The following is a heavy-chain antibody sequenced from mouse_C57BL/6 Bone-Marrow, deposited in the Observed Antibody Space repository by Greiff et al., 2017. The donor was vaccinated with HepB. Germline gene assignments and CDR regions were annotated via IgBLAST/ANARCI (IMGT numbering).Heavy chain of an antibody. Sequence: VQLQQSVAELVRPGASVKLSCTASGFNIKNTYMHWVKQRPEQGLEWIGRIDPANGNTKYAPKFQGKATITADTSSNTAYLQLSSLTSEDTAIYYCARWGCRRAYGNLYYYAMDYWGQGTSVTVSS. J-gene: IGHJ4*01. CDR2: IDPANGNT. V-gene: IGHV14-3*01. CDR3: ARWGCRRAYGNLYYYAMDY. CDR1: GFNIKNTY. D-gene: IGHD2-1*01.